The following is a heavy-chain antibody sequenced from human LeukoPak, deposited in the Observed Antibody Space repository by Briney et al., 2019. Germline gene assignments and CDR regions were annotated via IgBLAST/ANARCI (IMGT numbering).Heavy chain of an antibody. J-gene: IGHJ4*02. D-gene: IGHD2-2*01. CDR3: ARQVSYSTSLLGYYFDY. CDR2: MYHRGNT. Sequence: SETLSLTCTVSGGSISSTAYYWGWIRQPPGKGLEWIGSMYHRGNTYYNPSLKSRVTMSVDTPKNQFSLKLTSVTAADTAMFYCARQVSYSTSLLGYYFDYWGQGILVTVSS. V-gene: IGHV4-39*01. CDR1: GGSISSTAYY.